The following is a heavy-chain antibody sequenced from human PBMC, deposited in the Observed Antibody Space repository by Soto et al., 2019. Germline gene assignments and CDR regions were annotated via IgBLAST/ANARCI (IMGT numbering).Heavy chain of an antibody. CDR1: GGSFSGYY. J-gene: IGHJ6*02. D-gene: IGHD6-19*01. CDR3: ARSGNFIAVASRMEV. CDR2: INHSGST. V-gene: IGHV4-34*01. Sequence: PSETLSLTCAVYGGSFSGYYWSWLRQPPGKGLEWIGEINHSGSTNYNPSLKSRVTISVDTSKNQFSLKLSSVTAADTAVYYCARSGNFIAVASRMEVWGQGTTVTVS.